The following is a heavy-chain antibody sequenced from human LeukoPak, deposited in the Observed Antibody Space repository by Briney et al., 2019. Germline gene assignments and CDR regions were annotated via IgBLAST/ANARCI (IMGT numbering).Heavy chain of an antibody. Sequence: ASVKVSCKVSGYTLTELSMHWVRQAPGKGLEWMGGFDPEDGETIYAQKFQGRVTMTEDTSTDTAYMELSSLRSEDTAVYYCAREAGNYDILTGYPETFDYWGQGTLVTVSS. CDR2: FDPEDGET. CDR3: AREAGNYDILTGYPETFDY. J-gene: IGHJ4*02. V-gene: IGHV1-24*01. D-gene: IGHD3-9*01. CDR1: GYTLTELS.